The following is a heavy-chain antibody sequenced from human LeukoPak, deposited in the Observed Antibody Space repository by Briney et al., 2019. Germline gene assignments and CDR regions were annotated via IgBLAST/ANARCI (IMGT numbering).Heavy chain of an antibody. D-gene: IGHD3-10*01. J-gene: IGHJ6*03. Sequence: SETLSLTCTVSGGSISSYYWSWIRQPPGKGLEWIGYIYYSGSTNYNPSLKSRVTISVDTSKNQFSLKLSSVTAADTAVYYCAREGSGSSEGSNLYYYYMDVWGKGTTVTVSS. CDR1: GGSISSYY. V-gene: IGHV4-59*01. CDR3: AREGSGSSEGSNLYYYYMDV. CDR2: IYYSGST.